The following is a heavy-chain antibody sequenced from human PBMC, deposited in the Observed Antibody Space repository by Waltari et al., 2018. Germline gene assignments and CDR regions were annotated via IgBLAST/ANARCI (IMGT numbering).Heavy chain of an antibody. CDR2: IFSNDEK. CDR1: GFPLRNATRG. D-gene: IGHD1-26*01. Sequence: QVNLTESGPVLVKRTETRPHTCTGAGFPLRNATRGVRWIRQPPGTPLEWLAHIFSNDEKSYSTSLKIRLTIYKDTSKSQVVLTMTNMDPVDTATYYCARIRWELRVYWFDPWGQGTLVTVSS. CDR3: ARIRWELRVYWFDP. J-gene: IGHJ5*02. V-gene: IGHV2-26*01.